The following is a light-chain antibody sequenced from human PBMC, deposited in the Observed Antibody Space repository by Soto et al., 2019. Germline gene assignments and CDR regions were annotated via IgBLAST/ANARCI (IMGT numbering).Light chain of an antibody. Sequence: ELLLTQSPSTLSLSPGERAPISCWASQSVSSRYLAWYQQKPGLAPRLLMYDASSRAPGIPERFSGSGSGTDFTLTISRLEPEDFAVDYCQQYGSSRWTFGQGTKLEIK. CDR2: DAS. CDR3: QQYGSSRWT. J-gene: IGKJ1*01. CDR1: QSVSSRY. V-gene: IGKV3D-20*01.